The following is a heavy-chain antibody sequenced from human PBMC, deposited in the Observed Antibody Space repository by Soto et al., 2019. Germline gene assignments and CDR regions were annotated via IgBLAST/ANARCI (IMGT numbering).Heavy chain of an antibody. Sequence: EVQLVESGGGLVQPGGSLRLSCGASGFIFTNYWMSWVRQAPGKGLEWVANIKEDGSQKYYVESVKGRFTISRDSAKNALYLQMNSLRAEDTAVYYCARETCSGCSCYRWYYHMDVWGQGTTVTVSS. CDR2: IKEDGSQK. CDR1: GFIFTNYW. V-gene: IGHV3-7*03. CDR3: ARETCSGCSCYRWYYHMDV. J-gene: IGHJ6*02. D-gene: IGHD2-15*01.